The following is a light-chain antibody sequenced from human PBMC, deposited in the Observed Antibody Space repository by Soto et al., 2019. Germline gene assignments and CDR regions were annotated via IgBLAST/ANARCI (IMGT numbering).Light chain of an antibody. J-gene: IGLJ1*01. CDR2: AVS. CDR3: SSYSRFINSNSRSTTLYV. Sequence: QSALTQPASVSGSPGQSITISCTGTSSDVGTYDYVSWYQHHPGKAPKLIIYAVSDRPSGVSNRFSGSKSGNTASLTISGLQADDEADYYCSSYSRFINSNSRSTTLYVFGTGTKLTVL. V-gene: IGLV2-14*03. CDR1: SSDVGTYDY.